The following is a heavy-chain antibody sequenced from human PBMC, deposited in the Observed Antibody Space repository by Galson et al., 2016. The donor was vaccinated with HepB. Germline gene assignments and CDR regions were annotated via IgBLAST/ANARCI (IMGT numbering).Heavy chain of an antibody. V-gene: IGHV3-15*07. J-gene: IGHJ4*01. CDR1: SSTFRNAW. CDR3: TTSGGTSGGSTWPPY. CDR2: IKSKSAGGTI. D-gene: IGHD6-13*01. Sequence: SLRLSCAASSSTFRNAWMNWVRQAPGKGLEWVGRIKSKSAGGTIDYAAPVTGRFTISSDDSQNTLFLQMNSLQTEDTAVYYCTTSGGTSGGSTWPPYWGHGTLVTVSS.